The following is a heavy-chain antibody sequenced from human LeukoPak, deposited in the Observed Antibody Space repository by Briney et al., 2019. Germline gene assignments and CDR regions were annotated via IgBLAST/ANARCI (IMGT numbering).Heavy chain of an antibody. V-gene: IGHV3-15*01. J-gene: IGHJ4*02. CDR3: TTVRQPYYYDSSGYYS. Sequence: GGSLRLSCAASGFTFSNAWMSWVRQAPGQGLEWVGCIKTKTEGGTTDYAAPVTGRFTITRDDSKNTLYLQMNSLRTDDTAVYYCTTVRQPYYYDSSGYYSWGQGTLVSVSS. CDR2: IKTKTEGGTT. CDR1: GFTFSNAW. D-gene: IGHD3-22*01.